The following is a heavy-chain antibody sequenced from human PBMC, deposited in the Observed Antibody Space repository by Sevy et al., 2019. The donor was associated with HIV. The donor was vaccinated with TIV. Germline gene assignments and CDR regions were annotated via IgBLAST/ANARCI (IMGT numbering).Heavy chain of an antibody. Sequence: SETLSLTCTVSGGSISSYYWSWIRQPPGKGLEWIGYIYYSGSTNYNPSLKSRVTISVDTSKNQFSLKLSSVTAADTAVYYCARAYLPRKLFDPWGQGTLVTVSS. J-gene: IGHJ5*02. CDR3: ARAYLPRKLFDP. CDR2: IYYSGST. V-gene: IGHV4-59*01. D-gene: IGHD1-26*01. CDR1: GGSISSYY.